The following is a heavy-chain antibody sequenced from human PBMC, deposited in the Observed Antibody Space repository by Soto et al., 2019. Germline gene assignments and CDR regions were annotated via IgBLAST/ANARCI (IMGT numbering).Heavy chain of an antibody. D-gene: IGHD6-13*01. Sequence: QVQLVQSGVEVKKPGASVKVSCKASGYTFTDYAISWVRQAPGRGLEWMGWGNTYNGNPNYAQIFQGRVTMTTDTSTDTAYMELRSLKSDDSAVYYCARDSQYSTSWQRFDSWGQGTLVTVSS. J-gene: IGHJ4*02. V-gene: IGHV1-18*01. CDR1: GYTFTDYA. CDR2: GNTYNGNP. CDR3: ARDSQYSTSWQRFDS.